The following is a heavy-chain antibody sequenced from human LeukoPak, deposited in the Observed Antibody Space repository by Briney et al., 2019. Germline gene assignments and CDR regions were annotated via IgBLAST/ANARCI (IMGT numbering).Heavy chain of an antibody. CDR2: IYTGGNT. D-gene: IGHD2-2*01. Sequence: PSETLSLTCTVSDDSISRYYWSWIRQPPGKGLEWIGYIYTGGNTNCNPSLKSRVTISVDTSKNQFSLKLSSVTAADTAVYYCAGPASPLEVWGQGTLVTVSS. CDR3: AGPASPLEV. J-gene: IGHJ4*02. V-gene: IGHV4-4*09. CDR1: DDSISRYY.